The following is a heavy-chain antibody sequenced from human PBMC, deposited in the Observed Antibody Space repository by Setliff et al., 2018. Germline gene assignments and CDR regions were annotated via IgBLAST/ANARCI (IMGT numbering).Heavy chain of an antibody. CDR3: ARGPSGWSSATSRYYFYMDV. CDR2: ISVYSGNT. J-gene: IGHJ6*03. CDR1: GYTFSSYA. D-gene: IGHD6-19*01. V-gene: IGHV1-18*01. Sequence: ASVKVSCKASGYTFSSYAISWVRQAPGQGLEWLGWISVYSGNTDYAQNFQGRVTMTADTSTSTAYMELRSLRSDDAAVYYCARGPSGWSSATSRYYFYMDVWGKGTTVTVSS.